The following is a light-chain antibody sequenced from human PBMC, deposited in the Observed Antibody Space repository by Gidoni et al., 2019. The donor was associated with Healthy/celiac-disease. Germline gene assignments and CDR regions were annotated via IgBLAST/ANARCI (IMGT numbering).Light chain of an antibody. CDR3: QQYGSSPWT. V-gene: IGKV3-20*01. Sequence: EIVLTQATGTLSLSPGERATLSCRASQSGSSSYLAWYQQKPGQAPRLLIDGASSRATGIPDRFSGSGSGTDFTLTISRLEPEDFAVYYCQQYGSSPWTFXQXTKVEIK. J-gene: IGKJ1*01. CDR1: QSGSSSY. CDR2: GAS.